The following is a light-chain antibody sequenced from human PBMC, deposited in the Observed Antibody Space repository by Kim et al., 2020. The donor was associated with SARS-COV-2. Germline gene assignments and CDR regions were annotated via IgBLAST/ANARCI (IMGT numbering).Light chain of an antibody. CDR1: QSISSY. CDR3: QQSYNTPYT. CDR2: ATS. Sequence: DIQMTQSPSSLSASVGDGVTITCRASQSISSYLNWYQQKPGKAPKLLIYATSTMQSGVPSRFSGSGSGTDFTLTISSLQPEDFATYYCQQSYNTPYTFGQGTKLDI. J-gene: IGKJ2*01. V-gene: IGKV1-39*01.